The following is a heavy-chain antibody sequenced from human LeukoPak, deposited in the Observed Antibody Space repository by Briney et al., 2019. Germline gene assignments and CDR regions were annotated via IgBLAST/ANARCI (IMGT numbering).Heavy chain of an antibody. D-gene: IGHD3-10*01. CDR3: ARDMVQGAIDAFDI. Sequence: GGSLRLSCAASGFTFSSNGMHWVRQAPGKGLEWVALIWYDGSNENYADSVRGRFTISRDNSKNTLYLQMNNLRAEDTAVYYCARDMVQGAIDAFDIWGQGTMVTVSS. V-gene: IGHV3-33*01. CDR2: IWYDGSNE. J-gene: IGHJ3*02. CDR1: GFTFSSNG.